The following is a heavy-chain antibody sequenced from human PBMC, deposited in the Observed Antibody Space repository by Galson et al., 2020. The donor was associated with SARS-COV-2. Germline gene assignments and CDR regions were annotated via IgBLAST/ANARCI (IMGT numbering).Heavy chain of an antibody. J-gene: IGHJ4*02. CDR3: AHRRNYGGNSVFDY. CDR1: GFSLSSTGVG. V-gene: IGHV2-5*01. Sequence: SGPTLVKPTQTLTLTCTFSGFSLSSTGVGVGWIRQPPGQALEWLALIYWNDHKRYSPSLNNRLAITEDTSKNQVVLTMTNMDPVDTATYYCAHRRNYGGNSVFDYWGQGTLVTVSS. D-gene: IGHD4-17*01. CDR2: IYWNDHK.